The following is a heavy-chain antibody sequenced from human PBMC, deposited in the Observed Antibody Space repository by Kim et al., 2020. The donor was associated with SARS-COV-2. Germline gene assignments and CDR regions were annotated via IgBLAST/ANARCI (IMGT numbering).Heavy chain of an antibody. Sequence: SVKVSCKASGGTFSSYAISWVRQAPGQGLEWMGGIIPIFGTANYAQKFQGRVTITADESTSTAYMELSSLRSEDTAVYYCARVPNFGVLVVSAIWGQFDPWGQGTLVTVSS. J-gene: IGHJ5*02. V-gene: IGHV1-69*13. CDR2: IIPIFGTA. CDR3: ARVPNFGVLVVSAIWGQFDP. CDR1: GGTFSSYA. D-gene: IGHD2-8*02.